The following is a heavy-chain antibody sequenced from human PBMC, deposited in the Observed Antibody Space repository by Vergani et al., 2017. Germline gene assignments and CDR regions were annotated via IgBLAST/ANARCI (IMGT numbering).Heavy chain of an antibody. Sequence: QVQLVQSGAEVKKPGSSVKVSCKASGGTFSSYAISWVRQAPGQGLEWMGGIIPIFGTANYAQKFQGRVTITADESTSTAYMELSSLRSEDTAVYYCARVGRGYSGYEDYYYGMDVWGQGTTVTVSS. CDR3: ARVGRGYSGYEDYYYGMDV. D-gene: IGHD5-12*01. CDR1: GGTFSSYA. J-gene: IGHJ6*02. V-gene: IGHV1-69*01. CDR2: IIPIFGTA.